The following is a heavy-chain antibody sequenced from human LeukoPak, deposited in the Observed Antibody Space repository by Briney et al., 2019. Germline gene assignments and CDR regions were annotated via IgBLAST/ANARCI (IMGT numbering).Heavy chain of an antibody. CDR1: GFTFSSYS. CDR2: ISSYSSYI. J-gene: IGHJ4*02. Sequence: GGSLRLSCVASGFTFSSYSMDWVRQAPGKGLEWVSSISSYSSYIYYADSVRGRFTISRDNAKNSLYLQMNGLRAADTAVYYCAKPVAGDRYFDYWGQGTLVTVSS. V-gene: IGHV3-21*01. D-gene: IGHD3-16*01. CDR3: AKPVAGDRYFDY.